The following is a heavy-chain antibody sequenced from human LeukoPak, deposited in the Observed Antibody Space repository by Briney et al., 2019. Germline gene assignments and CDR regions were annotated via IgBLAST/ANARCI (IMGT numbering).Heavy chain of an antibody. CDR2: IYYSGST. CDR3: ARPQRYSNYALDY. CDR1: GDSINSLDL. V-gene: IGHV4-39*01. Sequence: TSGTLSLTCTVSGDSINSLDLWSWVRQPPGKGLEWIGSIYYSGSTYYKPSLKSRVTMSVDTSKNQFSLKLSSVTAADTAVYYCARPQRYSNYALDYWGQGTLVTVSS. D-gene: IGHD4-11*01. J-gene: IGHJ4*02.